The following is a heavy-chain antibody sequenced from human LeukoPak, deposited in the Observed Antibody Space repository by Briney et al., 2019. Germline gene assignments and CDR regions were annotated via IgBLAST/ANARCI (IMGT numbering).Heavy chain of an antibody. V-gene: IGHV1-3*01. CDR1: GYTFASYT. Sequence: ASVKVSCKASGYTFASYTIHWVRQAPGQRLEWMGWINAGNGNTKYSQKFQGRVTITRDTSASTAYMELNSLRSEDTAVYYCARGDSSSWYAGDWSDPCGQGTLITVSS. CDR3: ARGDSSSWYAGDWSDP. CDR2: INAGNGNT. J-gene: IGHJ5*02. D-gene: IGHD6-13*01.